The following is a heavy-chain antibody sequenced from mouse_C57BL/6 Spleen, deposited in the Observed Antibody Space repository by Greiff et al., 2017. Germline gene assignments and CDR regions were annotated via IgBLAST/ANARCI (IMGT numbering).Heavy chain of an antibody. D-gene: IGHD4-1*01. CDR1: GFTFSDYG. CDR2: ISSGSSTI. Sequence: EVQVVESGGGLVKPGGSLKLSCAASGFTFSDYGMHWVRQAPEKGLEWVAYISSGSSTIYYADTVKGRFTISRDNAKNTLFLHMTSLRSEDTAMYYCANNWGSAFAYWGQGTLVTVSA. CDR3: ANNWGSAFAY. V-gene: IGHV5-17*01. J-gene: IGHJ3*01.